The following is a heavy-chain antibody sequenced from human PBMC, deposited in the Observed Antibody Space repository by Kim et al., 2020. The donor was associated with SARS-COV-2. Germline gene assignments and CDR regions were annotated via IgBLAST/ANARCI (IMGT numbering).Heavy chain of an antibody. CDR3: ARTFTNYYDSSGYFLFDY. D-gene: IGHD3-22*01. CDR2: IYPGDSDT. Sequence: GESLKISCKGSGYSFTSYWIGWVRQMPGKGLEWMGIIYPGDSDTRYSPSFQGQVTISADKSISTAYLQWSSLKASDTAMYYCARTFTNYYDSSGYFLFDYWGQGTLVTVSS. V-gene: IGHV5-51*01. J-gene: IGHJ4*02. CDR1: GYSFTSYW.